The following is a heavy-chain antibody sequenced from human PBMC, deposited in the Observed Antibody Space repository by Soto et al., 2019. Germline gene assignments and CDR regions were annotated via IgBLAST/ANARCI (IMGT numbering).Heavy chain of an antibody. CDR3: ERGQTKVVVATTVRSFDN. CDR2: MNPNSGNT. Sequence: QVQLVQSGAEVNKPGASVKVSCKASGYTFTNYDIYWVRQPTGQVPEWMGWMNPNSGNTGNAQKFQGRVTMTRHTSISTAYMALRSLTSDDTAVYYCERGQTKVVVATTVRSFDNWGKGTLVTLSS. J-gene: IGHJ1*01. V-gene: IGHV1-8*01. CDR1: GYTFTNYD. D-gene: IGHD2-15*01.